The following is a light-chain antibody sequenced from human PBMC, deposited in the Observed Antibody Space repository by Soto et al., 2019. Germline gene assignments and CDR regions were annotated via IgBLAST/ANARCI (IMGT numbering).Light chain of an antibody. J-gene: IGKJ1*01. CDR3: QQYNSYPWT. CDR2: KAS. CDR1: QTISTW. Sequence: IQMTQSPSTLSASVGDRVTFTCWASQTISTWLAWYQQKPGEAPKLLIYKASTLEVGVPSRFSASGSGTEFTLTINTLQPADFATYYCQQYNSYPWTFGQGTKV. V-gene: IGKV1-5*03.